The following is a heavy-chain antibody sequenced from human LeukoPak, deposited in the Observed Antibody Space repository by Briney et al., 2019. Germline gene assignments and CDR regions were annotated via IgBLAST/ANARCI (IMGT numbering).Heavy chain of an antibody. J-gene: IGHJ4*02. D-gene: IGHD6-13*01. Sequence: GGSLRLSCAASGFTFSDYYMSWIRQAPGKGLEWVSYNSGSGSTIYYADSVKGRFTISRDNAKNSLYLQMNSLRAEDTAVYYCARDPPAIAAAGLFDYWGQGTLVTVSS. CDR3: ARDPPAIAAAGLFDY. CDR2: NSGSGSTI. CDR1: GFTFSDYY. V-gene: IGHV3-11*04.